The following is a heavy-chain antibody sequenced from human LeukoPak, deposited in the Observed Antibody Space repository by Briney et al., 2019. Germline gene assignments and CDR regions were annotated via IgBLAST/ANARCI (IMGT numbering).Heavy chain of an antibody. V-gene: IGHV4-59*01. Sequence: PSETLSLTCTVSGGSISSYYWNWIRQPPGKRLEWIGYIYYSGSTNYNPSLESRATVSVDTSKNQFSLQLRSMTAADTAVYYCVRDRRDGYNYVDIWGQGLLVTVSS. CDR1: GGSISSYY. D-gene: IGHD5-24*01. CDR3: VRDRRDGYNYVDI. J-gene: IGHJ4*02. CDR2: IYYSGST.